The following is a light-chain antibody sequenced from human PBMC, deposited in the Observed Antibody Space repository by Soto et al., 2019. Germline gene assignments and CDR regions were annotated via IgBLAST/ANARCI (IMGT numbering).Light chain of an antibody. V-gene: IGKV3-20*01. CDR3: QRYGLSPPFS. Sequence: EIVLTQSPGTLSLSPGERASLSCRACQSLNRNYVAWYQQKVGQAPRLLIYATSGKATGIPDRFRGSGSGTEFNLTIARLEPEDFAVYYCQRYGLSPPFSFGPGTKVEIK. J-gene: IGKJ3*01. CDR2: ATS. CDR1: QSLNRNY.